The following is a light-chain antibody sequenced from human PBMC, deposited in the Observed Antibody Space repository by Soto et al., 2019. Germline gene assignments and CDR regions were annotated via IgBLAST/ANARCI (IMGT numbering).Light chain of an antibody. CDR3: QQYGSSWT. V-gene: IGKV3-20*01. CDR1: QSVRSNY. CDR2: RAF. J-gene: IGKJ1*01. Sequence: EIVLTQSPGTLSLSPGERATLSCRASQSVRSNYLAWYQQKPGQAPRLLIYRAFIRATGIPDMFSGSGSGKDFTLTSSRLEPEDFALYYCQQYGSSWTFGQGTEVEIK.